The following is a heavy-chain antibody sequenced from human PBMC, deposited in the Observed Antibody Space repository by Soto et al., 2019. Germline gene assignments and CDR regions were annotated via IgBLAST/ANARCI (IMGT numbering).Heavy chain of an antibody. V-gene: IGHV3-23*01. D-gene: IGHD4-17*01. CDR1: GFTFSSYA. CDR3: AKENTQDYGEYVDY. Sequence: PGGSLRLSCAASGFTFSSYAMSWVRQAPGKGLKWISSISGSGTSTYYADSVKGRFTISRDNSKNTMYLQMNSLRAEDTALYFCAKENTQDYGEYVDYWGQGTLVTVSS. CDR2: ISGSGTST. J-gene: IGHJ4*02.